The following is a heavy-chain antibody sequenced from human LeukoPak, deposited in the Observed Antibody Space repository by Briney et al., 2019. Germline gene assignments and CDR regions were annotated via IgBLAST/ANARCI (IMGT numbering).Heavy chain of an antibody. CDR2: ISAYNGNT. CDR3: ARDLISARPNWYDP. Sequence: ASVKVSCKASGYTFTICGISWVRQAPGQGLEWMGWISAYNGNTNYAQKLQGRVTMTTDTSTSTAYMELRSLRSDDTAVYYCARDLISARPNWYDPWGQGTLVTVSS. J-gene: IGHJ5*02. D-gene: IGHD6-6*01. V-gene: IGHV1-18*01. CDR1: GYTFTICG.